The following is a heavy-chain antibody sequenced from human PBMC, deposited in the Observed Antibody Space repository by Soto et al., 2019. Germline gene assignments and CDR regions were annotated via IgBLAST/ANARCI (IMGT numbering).Heavy chain of an antibody. J-gene: IGHJ4*02. CDR1: GGSISSGDYY. Sequence: SETLSLTCTVSGGSISSGDYYWSWIRQPPGKGLEWIGYIYYSGSTYYNPSLKSRVTISVDTSKNQFSLKLSSVTAAYTAVYYCAGHYDILTGYSYWGQGTLVTVSS. CDR2: IYYSGST. D-gene: IGHD3-9*01. CDR3: AGHYDILTGYSY. V-gene: IGHV4-30-4*01.